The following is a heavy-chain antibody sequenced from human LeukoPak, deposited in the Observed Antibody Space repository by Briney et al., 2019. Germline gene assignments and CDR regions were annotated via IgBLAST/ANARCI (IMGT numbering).Heavy chain of an antibody. V-gene: IGHV4-59*12. CDR3: ARDRNYYDSSGSPLYFDC. D-gene: IGHD3-22*01. CDR2: IYYSGST. J-gene: IGHJ4*02. Sequence: PSETLSLTCSVSGGSISGYYWSWIRQPPGKGLEWIGYIYYSGSTNYNPSLKSRVTISLDTSKNHFSLKLSSVTAADTAVYYCARDRNYYDSSGSPLYFDCWGQGTLVTVSS. CDR1: GGSISGYY.